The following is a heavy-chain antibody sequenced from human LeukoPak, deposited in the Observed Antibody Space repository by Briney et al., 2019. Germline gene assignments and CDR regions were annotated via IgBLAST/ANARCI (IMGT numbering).Heavy chain of an antibody. CDR2: ISYDGSNK. J-gene: IGHJ4*02. D-gene: IGHD4-17*01. CDR1: GFTFSSYA. CDR3: ARLMTTVTTNPDFDY. Sequence: GGSLRLSCAASGFTFSSYAMHWVRQAPGKGLEWGAVISYDGSNKYYADSVKGRFTISRDNSKNTLYLQMNSLRAEDTAVYYCARLMTTVTTNPDFDYWGQGTLVTVSS. V-gene: IGHV3-30*04.